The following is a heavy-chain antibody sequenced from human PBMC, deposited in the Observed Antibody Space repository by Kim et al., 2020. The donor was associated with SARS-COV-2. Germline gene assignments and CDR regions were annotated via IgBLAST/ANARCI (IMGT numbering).Heavy chain of an antibody. J-gene: IGHJ6*02. Sequence: GGSLRLSCAASGFTFSSYAMSWVRQAPGKGLEWVSAISGSGGSTYYADSVKGRFTTSRDNSKNTLFLQMNSLSADDTAVYYCAEAAAPGDYYGMDVWGQGTTVTVSS. V-gene: IGHV3-23*01. CDR2: ISGSGGST. D-gene: IGHD2-2*01. CDR1: GFTFSSYA. CDR3: AEAAAPGDYYGMDV.